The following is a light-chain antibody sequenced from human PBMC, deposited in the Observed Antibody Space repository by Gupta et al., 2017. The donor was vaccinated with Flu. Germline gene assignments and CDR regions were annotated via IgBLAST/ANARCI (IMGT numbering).Light chain of an antibody. Sequence: SALTQPASLSGSPGRSITISCTGTRNDIGGYNFVSWYQQFPGEAPKLVIYDVVNRPSGIANRFSGSKSGNTASLTISGRQEEDEANYYGSSDTRSDTLVFGGGTKLTVL. J-gene: IGLJ3*02. CDR1: RNDIGGYNF. CDR3: SSDTRSDTLV. V-gene: IGLV2-14*03. CDR2: DVV.